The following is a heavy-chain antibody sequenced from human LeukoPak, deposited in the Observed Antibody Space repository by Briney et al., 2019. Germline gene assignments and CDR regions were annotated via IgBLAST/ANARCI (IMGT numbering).Heavy chain of an antibody. V-gene: IGHV1-2*02. D-gene: IGHD3-22*01. Sequence: ASVKVSCKASGYTFTGYYMHWVRQAPGQGLEWMGWINPNSGGTNYAQKFQGRVTMTTDTSTSTAYMELRSLRSDDTAVYYCARDGYYRHFDYWGQGTLVTVSS. CDR3: ARDGYYRHFDY. CDR1: GYTFTGYY. J-gene: IGHJ4*02. CDR2: INPNSGGT.